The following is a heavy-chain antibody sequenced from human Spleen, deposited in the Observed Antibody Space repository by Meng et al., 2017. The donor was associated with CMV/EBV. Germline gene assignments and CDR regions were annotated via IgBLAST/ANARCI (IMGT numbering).Heavy chain of an antibody. CDR1: GFTFSSYS. D-gene: IGHD4-11*01. CDR2: ISSGSTYI. J-gene: IGHJ6*02. CDR3: ARDPTTDYYYYGMDV. Sequence: GESLKISCAASGFTFSSYSLNWVRQAPGKGLEWVSSISSGSTYIYYADSVKGRFNISRDNAKNSLYLQMSSLRADDTAVYYCARDPTTDYYYYGMDVWGQGTTVTVSS. V-gene: IGHV3-21*06.